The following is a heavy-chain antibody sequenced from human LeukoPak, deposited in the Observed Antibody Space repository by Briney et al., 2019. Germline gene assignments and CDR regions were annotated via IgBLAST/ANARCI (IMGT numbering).Heavy chain of an antibody. CDR1: GFTFGTYA. Sequence: GGSLRLSCAASGFTFGTYAMNWVRQAPGKGLEWVSYISSSSSTIYFPDSVKGRFTISRDNAKSSLYLQMNGLRAEDTAVYYCAREIPQQLVAMDVWGQGTTVTVSS. V-gene: IGHV3-48*04. D-gene: IGHD6-13*01. CDR3: AREIPQQLVAMDV. J-gene: IGHJ6*02. CDR2: ISSSSSTI.